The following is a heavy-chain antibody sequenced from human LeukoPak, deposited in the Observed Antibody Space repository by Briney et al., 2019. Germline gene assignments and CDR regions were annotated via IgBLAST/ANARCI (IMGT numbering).Heavy chain of an antibody. CDR3: ANLYYYDSSGYPHFDY. CDR1: GFTFGDYA. CDR2: ISSSSSYI. D-gene: IGHD3-22*01. J-gene: IGHJ4*02. V-gene: IGHV3-21*01. Sequence: GALRLSCAASGFTFGDYAMHWVRQAPGKGLEWVSSISSSSSYIYYADSVKGRFTISRDNAKNSLYLQMNSLRAEDTAVYYCANLYYYDSSGYPHFDYWGQGTLVTVSS.